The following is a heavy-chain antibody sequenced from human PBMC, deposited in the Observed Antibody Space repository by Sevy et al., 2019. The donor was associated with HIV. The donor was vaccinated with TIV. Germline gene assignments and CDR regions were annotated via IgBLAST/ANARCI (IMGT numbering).Heavy chain of an antibody. V-gene: IGHV1-2*02. D-gene: IGHD5-18*01. Sequence: ASVKVSCKASGHTFTGQYIHWVRQAPGQGLEWMGWINPNSGDTKYTQEFKGRVTMTRDTSISTAYMELSGLKSDDTAIYYCSRDLRLRGYSYGCLDYWGQGTLVTVSS. CDR1: GHTFTGQY. CDR2: INPNSGDT. J-gene: IGHJ4*02. CDR3: SRDLRLRGYSYGCLDY.